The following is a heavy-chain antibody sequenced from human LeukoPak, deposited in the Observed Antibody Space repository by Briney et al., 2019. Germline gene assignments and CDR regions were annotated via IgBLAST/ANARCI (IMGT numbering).Heavy chain of an antibody. V-gene: IGHV3-21*01. CDR2: ISSSSSYI. CDR3: ARDACSSTNCYSFDY. Sequence: PGGSLRLSCAASGFTFSSYSMNWVRQAPGKGLEWVSSISSSSSYIYYADAVKGRFTISRDNAKNSLYLEMNSLRAEDTAVYYCARDACSSTNCYSFDYWGQGTLVTVSS. J-gene: IGHJ4*02. D-gene: IGHD2-2*01. CDR1: GFTFSSYS.